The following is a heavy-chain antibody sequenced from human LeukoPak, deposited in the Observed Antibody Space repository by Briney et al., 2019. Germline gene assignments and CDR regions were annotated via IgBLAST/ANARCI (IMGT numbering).Heavy chain of an antibody. CDR3: ARDLGYSYGYYYHYYMDV. CDR1: GGSISSGSYY. D-gene: IGHD5-18*01. CDR2: IYTSGST. Sequence: SETLSLTCTVSGGSISSGSYYWSWIRQPAGKGLEWIGRIYTSGSTNYNPSLKSRVTISVDTSKNQFSLKLSSVTAADTAVYYCARDLGYSYGYYYHYYMDVWGKGTTVTVSS. V-gene: IGHV4-61*02. J-gene: IGHJ6*03.